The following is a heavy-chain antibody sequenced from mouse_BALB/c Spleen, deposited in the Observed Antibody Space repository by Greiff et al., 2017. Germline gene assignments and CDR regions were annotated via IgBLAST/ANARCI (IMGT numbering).Heavy chain of an antibody. CDR2: ISSGGSYT. Sequence: EVKVVESGGGLVQPGGSRKLSCAASGFTFSSFGMHWVRQAPEKGLEWVATISSGGSYTYYPDSVKGRFTISRDNAKNTLYLQMSSLKSEDTAMYYCTRDLDHYYAMDYWGQGTSVTVSS. J-gene: IGHJ4*01. CDR3: TRDLDHYYAMDY. V-gene: IGHV5-6-4*01. CDR1: GFTFSSFG.